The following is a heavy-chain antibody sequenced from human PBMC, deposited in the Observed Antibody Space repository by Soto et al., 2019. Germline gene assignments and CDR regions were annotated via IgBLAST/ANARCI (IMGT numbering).Heavy chain of an antibody. J-gene: IGHJ2*01. CDR2: IYWNDDK. V-gene: IGHV2-5*01. Sequence: QITLKESGPTLVKPTQTLTLTCTFSGFSLSTSGVGVGWIRQPPGKALEWLALIYWNDDKHYSPSLKSRLTITKDTSKNQVVLTMTNMDPVDTATYYCAHRAGSGYSYGFTNWYFDLWGRGTLVTVSS. CDR1: GFSLSTSGVG. D-gene: IGHD5-18*01. CDR3: AHRAGSGYSYGFTNWYFDL.